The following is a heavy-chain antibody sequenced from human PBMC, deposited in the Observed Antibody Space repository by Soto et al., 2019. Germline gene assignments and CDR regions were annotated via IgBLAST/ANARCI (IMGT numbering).Heavy chain of an antibody. CDR3: ARGGGDYAYVDY. V-gene: IGHV4-31*03. D-gene: IGHD4-17*01. J-gene: IGHJ4*02. CDR1: GGSISSGGYY. Sequence: QVQLQESGPGLVKPSQTLSLTCTVSGGSISSGGYYWSWIRQHPGKGLEWIGYIYYSGSTYYNPSLKSRVTNSVDTSKNQFCLKLSSVTAADTAVYYCARGGGDYAYVDYWGQGTLVTVSS. CDR2: IYYSGST.